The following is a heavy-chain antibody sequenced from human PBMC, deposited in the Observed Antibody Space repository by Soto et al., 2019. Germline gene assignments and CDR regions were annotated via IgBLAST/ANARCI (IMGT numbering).Heavy chain of an antibody. J-gene: IGHJ4*02. CDR3: ARDRGYTYGNFDY. V-gene: IGHV3-21*01. Sequence: KAGGSLRLSCAASGFTFSSYSINWVRQAPGKGLEWVSSITSSSSYIYYADSVKGRFTISRDNAKNSLYLQMNSLRAEDTAVYYCARDRGYTYGNFDYWGQGTLVTVSS. CDR2: ITSSSSYI. CDR1: GFTFSSYS. D-gene: IGHD5-18*01.